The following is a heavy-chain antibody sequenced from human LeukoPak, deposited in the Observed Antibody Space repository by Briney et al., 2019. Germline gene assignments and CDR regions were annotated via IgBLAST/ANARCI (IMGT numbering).Heavy chain of an antibody. CDR1: GGSITSTNW. D-gene: IGHD2-8*01. CDR2: VSLSGLT. J-gene: IGHJ4*02. Sequence: SETLSLTCGVSGGSITSTNWWSWVRPPPGQGLEWIGEVSLSGLTNYNPSLSSRVIMALDTSKNHLSLHLTSVTAADTAVYYCSRENGAFSPFGYWGQGYLGTV. V-gene: IGHV4-4*02. CDR3: SRENGAFSPFGY.